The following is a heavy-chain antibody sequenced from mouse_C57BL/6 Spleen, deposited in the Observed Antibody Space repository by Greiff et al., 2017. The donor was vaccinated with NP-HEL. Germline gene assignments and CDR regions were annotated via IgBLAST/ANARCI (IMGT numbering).Heavy chain of an antibody. CDR3: AGCITTVVSYWYFDV. V-gene: IGHV6-3*01. J-gene: IGHJ1*03. CDR1: GFTFSNYW. D-gene: IGHD1-1*01. CDR2: IRLKSDNYAT. Sequence: EVQLQESGGGLVQPGGSMKLSCVASGFTFSNYWMNWVRQSPEKGLEWVAQIRLKSDNYATHYAESVKGRFTISRDDSKSSVYLQMNNLRAEDTGIYYGAGCITTVVSYWYFDVWGTGTTVTVSS.